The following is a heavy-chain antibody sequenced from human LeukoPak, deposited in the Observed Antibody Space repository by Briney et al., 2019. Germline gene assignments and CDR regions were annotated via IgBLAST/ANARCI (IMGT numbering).Heavy chain of an antibody. V-gene: IGHV3-9*01. Sequence: GGSLRLSCAASGFVFGDYAMHWVRQAPGKGLEWVSGISWNSVVKGYADSVKSRFTISRDNAKNSLYLQMNSLRAEDTALYYCAKVSLNNYYDYWGQGILFTVSS. D-gene: IGHD5-24*01. CDR1: GFVFGDYA. CDR3: AKVSLNNYYDY. J-gene: IGHJ4*02. CDR2: ISWNSVVK.